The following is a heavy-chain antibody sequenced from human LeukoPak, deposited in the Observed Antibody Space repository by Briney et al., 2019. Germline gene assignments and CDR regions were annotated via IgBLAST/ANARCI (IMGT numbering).Heavy chain of an antibody. CDR2: INPNSGGT. V-gene: IGHV1-2*02. CDR3: AAPSRIQLDY. J-gene: IGHJ4*02. D-gene: IGHD5-18*01. CDR1: GYTFTGYY. Sequence: ASVKVSCKAPGYTFTGYYMHWVRQAPGQGLGWMGWINPNSGGTNYAQQFQGRVTMTRDTSISTAYMELSRLRSDDTAVYYCAAPSRIQLDYWGQGTLVTVSS.